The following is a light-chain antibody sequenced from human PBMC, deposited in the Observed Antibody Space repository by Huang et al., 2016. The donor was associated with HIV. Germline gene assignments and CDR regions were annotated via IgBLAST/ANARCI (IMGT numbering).Light chain of an antibody. V-gene: IGKV3-20*01. J-gene: IGKJ2*03. CDR3: QQFGSSPPYS. CDR2: GAT. CDR1: QSVTRNY. Sequence: IVLTQSPDTLSLSPGERATVSCRASQSVTRNYLAWYQQRPGQAPKLLSYGATTRATGIPDRFSGSGSGTDFTLTISRLAPEDFAVYYCQQFGSSPPYSFGQGTKLEIK.